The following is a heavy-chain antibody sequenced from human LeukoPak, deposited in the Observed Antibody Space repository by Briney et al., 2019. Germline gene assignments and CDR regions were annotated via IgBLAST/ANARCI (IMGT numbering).Heavy chain of an antibody. CDR2: ISSSSTYI. Sequence: NPGRSLRLSCAASGFTFSSYSMNWVRQAPGKGLEWVSSISSSSTYIYYADSVKGRFTISRDNAKNSLYLQMNSLRAEDTAVYYCVRGGGPDYGDYTFDYWGQGTLVTVSS. CDR1: GFTFSSYS. V-gene: IGHV3-21*01. CDR3: VRGGGPDYGDYTFDY. J-gene: IGHJ4*02. D-gene: IGHD4-17*01.